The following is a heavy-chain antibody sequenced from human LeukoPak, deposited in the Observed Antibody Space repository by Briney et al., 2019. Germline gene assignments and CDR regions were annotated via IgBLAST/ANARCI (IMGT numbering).Heavy chain of an antibody. CDR1: GFTFSNYW. CDR3: AREATDY. V-gene: IGHV3-66*01. J-gene: IGHJ4*02. CDR2: IYSGGST. Sequence: PGGSLRLSCTASGFTFSNYWMTWVRQAPGKGLEWVSVIYSGGSTYYADSVKGRFTISRDNSKNTLYLQMNSLRAEDTAVYYCAREATDYWGQGTLVTVSS. D-gene: IGHD5-12*01.